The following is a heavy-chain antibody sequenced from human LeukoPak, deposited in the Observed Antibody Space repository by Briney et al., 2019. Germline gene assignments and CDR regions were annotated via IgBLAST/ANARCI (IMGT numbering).Heavy chain of an antibody. CDR2: TYYRSRWYT. Sequence: SQTLSLTCAISGDSVSSNSAAWNWIRQSPSRGLEWLGRTYYRSRWYTDYAVSVKSRIAIKPDTSKNQFSLQVKSVTPEDTAVYYCARGRSGAFDIWGQGTMVTVSS. CDR1: GDSVSSNSAA. J-gene: IGHJ3*02. D-gene: IGHD3-3*01. CDR3: ARGRSGAFDI. V-gene: IGHV6-1*01.